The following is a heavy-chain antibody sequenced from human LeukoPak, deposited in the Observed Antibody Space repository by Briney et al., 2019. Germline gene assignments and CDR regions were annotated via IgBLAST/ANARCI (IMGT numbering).Heavy chain of an antibody. J-gene: IGHJ3*02. Sequence: ASVKVSCKASGYTFTSYYMHWVRQAPGQGLEWTGIINPSGGSTSYAQKFKGRVTMTRDMSPSTVYMELISLRSEDTAVYYCAREFRGSGSYYVIHEAFDIWGQGTMVTVSS. CDR1: GYTFTSYY. CDR3: AREFRGSGSYYVIHEAFDI. D-gene: IGHD1-26*01. V-gene: IGHV1-46*01. CDR2: INPSGGST.